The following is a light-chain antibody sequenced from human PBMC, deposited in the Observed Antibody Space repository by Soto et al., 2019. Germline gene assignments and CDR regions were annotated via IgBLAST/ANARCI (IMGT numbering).Light chain of an antibody. CDR3: SSYAGSNTFV. Sequence: QSVLTQPPSASGSPGQSVTTSCSGTSSDVGGYDSVSWYQHHPGKVPKLIIFDVDKWPSGVPDRFSGFKSGNTASLTVSGLRAEDEADYYCSSYAGSNTFVFGTGTKVTV. CDR1: SSDVGGYDS. V-gene: IGLV2-8*01. CDR2: DVD. J-gene: IGLJ1*01.